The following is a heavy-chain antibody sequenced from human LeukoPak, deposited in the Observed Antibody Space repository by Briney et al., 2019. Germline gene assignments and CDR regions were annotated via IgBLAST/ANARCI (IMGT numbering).Heavy chain of an antibody. J-gene: IGHJ4*02. D-gene: IGHD6-19*01. CDR3: ARGYSSGWYFGY. CDR1: GFTFSSYV. V-gene: IGHV3-23*01. Sequence: GGSLRLSCAASGFTFSSYVMSWVRQAPGKGLEWVSGISGSGGSTYYADSVKGRFTISRDNAKNSLYLQMNSLRAEDTAVYYCARGYSSGWYFGYWGQGILVTVSS. CDR2: ISGSGGST.